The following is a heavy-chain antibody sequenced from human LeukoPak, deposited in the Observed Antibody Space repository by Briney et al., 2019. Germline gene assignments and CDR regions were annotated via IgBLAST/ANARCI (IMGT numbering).Heavy chain of an antibody. CDR2: IYPGDSDT. Sequence: GASLKISCKGSGYSFTSYWIGWVRQMPGKGLEWMGIIYPGDSDTSYSPSFQGQVTISADKSISTAYLQWSSLKASDTAMYYCARRVYGSGSYYNAPDYYYYYMDVWGKGTTVTVSS. V-gene: IGHV5-51*01. D-gene: IGHD3-10*01. CDR3: ARRVYGSGSYYNAPDYYYYYMDV. CDR1: GYSFTSYW. J-gene: IGHJ6*03.